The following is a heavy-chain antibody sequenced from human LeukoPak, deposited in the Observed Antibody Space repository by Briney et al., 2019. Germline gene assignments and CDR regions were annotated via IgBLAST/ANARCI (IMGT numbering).Heavy chain of an antibody. D-gene: IGHD2-2*01. CDR3: ARNPSQERYQAYYFDY. J-gene: IGHJ4*02. V-gene: IGHV1-2*02. CDR2: INPNSGGT. CDR1: GYTFTGYY. Sequence: ASVKVSCKASGYTFTGYYMHWVRQAPGQGLEWMGWINPNSGGTNYAQKFQGRVTMTRDTSISTAYMELSRLRSGDTAVYYCARNPSQERYQAYYFDYWGQGTLVTVSS.